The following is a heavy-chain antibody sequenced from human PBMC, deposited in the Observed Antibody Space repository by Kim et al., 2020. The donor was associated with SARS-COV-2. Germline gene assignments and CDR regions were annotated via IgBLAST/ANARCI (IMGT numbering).Heavy chain of an antibody. D-gene: IGHD2-8*01. J-gene: IGHJ4*02. CDR2: IYPVDSET. CDR1: GYTFTNSW. Sequence: GESLKISCKGSGYTFTNSWIAWVRQMPGKGLESMGIIYPVDSETRYSPSFQGQVTISVDKSISTAFLQWSSLETSDTAVYYCARQGCTTTSCLTIDDWGQGTLVTVSS. CDR3: ARQGCTTTSCLTIDD. V-gene: IGHV5-51*01.